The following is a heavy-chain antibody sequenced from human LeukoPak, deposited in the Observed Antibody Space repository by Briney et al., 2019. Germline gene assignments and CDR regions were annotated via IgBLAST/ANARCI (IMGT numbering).Heavy chain of an antibody. J-gene: IGHJ4*02. CDR2: IYSGGYT. CDR1: GFTVTTNY. Sequence: GGSLRLSCAASGFTVTTNYMTWVRQAPGKGLEWVSIIYSGGYTDYADSVKGRFTISIDNYKNTLDLPMNSLRAEDTAVYYCASRLEYSGSKGVFDYWGQGTLVTVSS. CDR3: ASRLEYSGSKGVFDY. V-gene: IGHV3-66*01. D-gene: IGHD1-26*01.